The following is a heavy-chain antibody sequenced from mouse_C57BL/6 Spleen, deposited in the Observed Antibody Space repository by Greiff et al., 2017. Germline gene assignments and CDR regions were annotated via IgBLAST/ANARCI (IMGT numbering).Heavy chain of an antibody. CDR1: GYTFTSYW. CDR3: ARRGNGYAMDY. V-gene: IGHV1-59*01. Sequence: VQLQQPGAELVRPGTSVKLSCKASGYTFTSYWMHWIKQRPGQGLEWIGVIDPSDSYTNYNQKFKGKATLTVDTSSSTAYMQLSSLTSEDSAVDYCARRGNGYAMDYWGQGTSVTVSS. J-gene: IGHJ4*01. CDR2: IDPSDSYT. D-gene: IGHD2-1*01.